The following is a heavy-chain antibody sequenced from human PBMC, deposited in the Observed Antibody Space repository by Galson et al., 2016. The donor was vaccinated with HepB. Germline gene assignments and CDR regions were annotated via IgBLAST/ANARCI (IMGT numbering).Heavy chain of an antibody. CDR2: ISGSGDSL. Sequence: SLRLSCAGSGFTLSSSAMSWVRQPPGKGLEWVSPISGSGDSLSNADSVKGRFAISRDNSKNTLYLQMNSLRVEDTAVYYCVKVGVAAGGRRFSGAFDMWGQGTMVTVSS. J-gene: IGHJ3*02. D-gene: IGHD6-13*01. V-gene: IGHV3-23*01. CDR1: GFTLSSSA. CDR3: VKVGVAAGGRRFSGAFDM.